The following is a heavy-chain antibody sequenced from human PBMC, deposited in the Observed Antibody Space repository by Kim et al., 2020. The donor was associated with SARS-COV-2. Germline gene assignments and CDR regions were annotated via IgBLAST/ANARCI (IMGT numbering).Heavy chain of an antibody. CDR3: AAARGSHGFGY. V-gene: IGHV1-58*02. CDR1: GFTFTSSA. CDR2: IVVGSCNT. J-gene: IGHJ4*02. Sequence: SVKVSCKASGFTFTSSAMQWVRQARGQRLEWIGWIVVGSCNTNYAQKFQKRVTITRDMSTSTAYMELSSLRSEDTAVYYCAAARGSHGFGYWGQGTLVTVSS. D-gene: IGHD1-26*01.